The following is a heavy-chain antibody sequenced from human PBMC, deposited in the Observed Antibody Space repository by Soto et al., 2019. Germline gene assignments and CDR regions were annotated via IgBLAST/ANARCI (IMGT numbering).Heavy chain of an antibody. CDR1: GGSFSGYY. CDR2: INHSGST. CDR3: SRGQQLFFDP. V-gene: IGHV4-34*01. J-gene: IGHJ5*02. Sequence: SETLSLTCAVYGGSFSGYYWSWIRQPPGKGLEWIGEINHSGSTNYNPSLKSRVTISVDTSKNQFSLKLSSVTSADTAVYYCSRGQQLFFDPWGQGTLVTVSS. D-gene: IGHD6-13*01.